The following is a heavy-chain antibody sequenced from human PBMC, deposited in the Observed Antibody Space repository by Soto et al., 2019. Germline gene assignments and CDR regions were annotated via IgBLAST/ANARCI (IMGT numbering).Heavy chain of an antibody. CDR2: IWYDGSNK. CDR1: GFTFSSYA. D-gene: IGHD2-2*01. Sequence: PVGSLRLSCAASGFTFSSYAMHWVRQAPGKGLEWVAVIWYDGSNKYYADSVKGRFTISRDNSKNTLFLQMNGLRAEDTAVYYCARSYCSSTRCTKGGNYFDYWGQGTPVTVSS. CDR3: ARSYCSSTRCTKGGNYFDY. J-gene: IGHJ4*02. V-gene: IGHV3-33*01.